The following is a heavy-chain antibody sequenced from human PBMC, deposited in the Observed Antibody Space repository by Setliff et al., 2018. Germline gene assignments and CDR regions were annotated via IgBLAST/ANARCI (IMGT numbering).Heavy chain of an antibody. CDR1: GGSISSRSYY. V-gene: IGHV4-39*01. CDR2: INHSGST. D-gene: IGHD6-13*01. Sequence: SETLSLTCTVSGGSISSRSYYWAWIRQPPGKGLEWIGEINHSGSTNDNPSLKSRVTMSVDTSKNQFSLKLSSVTAADTAVYYCARRGMGSSWFQGYFDYWGQGTLVTVSS. CDR3: ARRGMGSSWFQGYFDY. J-gene: IGHJ4*02.